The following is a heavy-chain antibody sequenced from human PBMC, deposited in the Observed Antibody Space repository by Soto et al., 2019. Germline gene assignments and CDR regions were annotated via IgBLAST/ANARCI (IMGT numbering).Heavy chain of an antibody. D-gene: IGHD4-4*01. CDR3: TTPDYSNYKSGFDY. J-gene: IGHJ4*02. CDR2: IRSKANSYAT. V-gene: IGHV3-73*01. CDR1: GFTFSGSV. Sequence: GGSLRLSCAASGFTFSGSVMHWVRQASGKGLEWVGRIRSKANSYATAYAASVKGRFTISRDDSKNTAYLQMNSLKTEDTAVYYCTTPDYSNYKSGFDYWGQGTLVTVSS.